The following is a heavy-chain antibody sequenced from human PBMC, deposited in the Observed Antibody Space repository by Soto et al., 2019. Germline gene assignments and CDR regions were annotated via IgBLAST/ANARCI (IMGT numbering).Heavy chain of an antibody. J-gene: IGHJ6*03. CDR1: GYTFTSYG. CDR2: ISAYNGNT. D-gene: IGHD3-3*01. CDR3: ATDQDYDFWSGYYEYYYYYMDV. V-gene: IGHV1-18*01. Sequence: ASVKVSCKASGYTFTSYGISWVRQAPGQGLEWMGWISAYNGNTNYAQKLQGRVTMTTDTFTSTAYMELRSLRSDDTAVYYCATDQDYDFWSGYYEYYYYYMDVWGKGTTVTVSS.